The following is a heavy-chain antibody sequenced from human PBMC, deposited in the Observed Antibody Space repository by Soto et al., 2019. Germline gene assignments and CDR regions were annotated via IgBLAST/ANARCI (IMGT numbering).Heavy chain of an antibody. V-gene: IGHV4-30-4*01. D-gene: IGHD3-3*01. Sequence: SETLSLTCTVSGGSISSGDYYWIWIRQPPGKGLEWIGYIYYSGSTYYNPSLKSRVTISVDTSKNQFSLKLSSVTAADTAVYYCARGVTIFGVVIHYYGMDVWGQGTTVTVSS. CDR3: ARGVTIFGVVIHYYGMDV. CDR1: GGSISSGDYY. CDR2: IYYSGST. J-gene: IGHJ6*02.